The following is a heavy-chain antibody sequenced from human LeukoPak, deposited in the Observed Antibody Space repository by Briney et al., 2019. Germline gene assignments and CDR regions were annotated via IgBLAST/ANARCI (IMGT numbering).Heavy chain of an antibody. J-gene: IGHJ3*02. CDR2: IYYSGST. CDR1: GGSISSYY. V-gene: IGHV4-59*08. Sequence: SETLSLTCTVSGGSISSYYWSWIRQPPGKGLEWIGYIYYSGSTNYNPSLKSRVTISVDTSKNQFSLKLSSVTAADTAVYYCARANYYDTSGYSRGAFDIWGQGTMVTVSS. CDR3: ARANYYDTSGYSRGAFDI. D-gene: IGHD3-22*01.